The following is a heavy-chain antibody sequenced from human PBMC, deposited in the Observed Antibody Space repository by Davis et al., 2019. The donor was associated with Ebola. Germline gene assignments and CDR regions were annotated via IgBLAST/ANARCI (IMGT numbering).Heavy chain of an antibody. CDR1: GGSFSGYY. J-gene: IGHJ2*01. V-gene: IGHV4-34*01. CDR2: INDSGNT. CDR3: ARKTVTPDWYFNL. D-gene: IGHD4-17*01. Sequence: SETLSLTCAVYGGSFSGYYWSWIRQPPGKGLEWIGEINDSGNTNYNPSLKSRVTISVDTSKNQFSLKLSSVTAADTAVYYCARKTVTPDWYFNLWGRGTLVTVSS.